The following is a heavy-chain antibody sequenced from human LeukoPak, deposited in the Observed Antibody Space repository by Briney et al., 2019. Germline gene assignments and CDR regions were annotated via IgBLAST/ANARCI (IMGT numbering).Heavy chain of an antibody. CDR3: AKDNAAVYNYGNAFDI. J-gene: IGHJ3*02. V-gene: IGHV3-23*01. CDR1: GFTFSSYA. Sequence: GGSLRLSCAASGFTFSSYAMSWVRQAPGKGLEWVSAISGSGGSTYYADSVKGRFTISRDNSKNTLYLQMNSLRAEDTAVYYCAKDNAAVYNYGNAFDIWGQGTMVTVSS. CDR2: ISGSGGST. D-gene: IGHD4-17*01.